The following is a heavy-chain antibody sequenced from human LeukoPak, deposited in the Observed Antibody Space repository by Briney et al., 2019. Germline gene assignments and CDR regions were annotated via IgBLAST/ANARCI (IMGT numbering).Heavy chain of an antibody. CDR3: ANGRVTTTEIREFDY. J-gene: IGHJ4*02. CDR2: ISYDGSKK. V-gene: IGHV3-30*18. Sequence: PGGSLRLSCAASGFTFSSYGMHWVRQAPGKGLEWVAVISYDGSKKFYVDSVKGRFTISRDNSKNTLYLQMNSLRAEDTAVYYCANGRVTTTEIREFDYWGQGTLVTVSS. D-gene: IGHD4-17*01. CDR1: GFTFSSYG.